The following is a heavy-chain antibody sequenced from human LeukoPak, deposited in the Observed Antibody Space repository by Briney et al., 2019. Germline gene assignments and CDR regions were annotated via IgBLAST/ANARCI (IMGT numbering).Heavy chain of an antibody. CDR2: IRYDGSNK. CDR1: GFTFSSYG. J-gene: IGHJ3*02. CDR3: ARTEDSGSAFDI. V-gene: IGHV3-30*02. Sequence: GGSLRLSCAASGFTFSSYGMHWVRQAPGKGLEWVAFIRYDGSNKYYADSVKGRFTISRDNSKNTLYLQMNSLRAEDTAVYYCARTEDSGSAFDIWGQGTMVTVSS. D-gene: IGHD1-14*01.